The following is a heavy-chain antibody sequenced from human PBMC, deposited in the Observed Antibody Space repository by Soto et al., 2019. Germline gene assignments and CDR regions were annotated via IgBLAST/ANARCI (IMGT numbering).Heavy chain of an antibody. CDR1: GFTFSSYG. CDR3: AKGGGNIDY. J-gene: IGHJ4*02. CDR2: ISYDGSNK. D-gene: IGHD2-15*01. Sequence: QVQLVESGGGVVQPGRSLRLSCAASGFTFSSYGMHWVRQAPGKGLEWVAVISYDGSNKYYADSVKGRFTISRDNSKNTLYLQMNSLRAEDTAVYYCAKGGGNIDYWGQGTLVTVSS. V-gene: IGHV3-30*18.